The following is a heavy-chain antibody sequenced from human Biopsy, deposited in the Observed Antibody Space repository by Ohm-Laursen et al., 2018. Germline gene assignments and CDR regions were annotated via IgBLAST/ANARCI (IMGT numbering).Heavy chain of an antibody. CDR2: ISWSSGTI. V-gene: IGHV3-9*01. D-gene: IGHD6-19*01. CDR3: VKSAYSSGFWEASDY. CDR1: GFTFDDYA. J-gene: IGHJ4*02. Sequence: SLRLSCAASGFTFDDYAMYWVRQAPGKGLERVSGISWSSGTIGYADSVKGRFTVSRDNAKNSLFLQMNSLRVEDTALYYCVKSAYSSGFWEASDYWGQGTLVTVSS.